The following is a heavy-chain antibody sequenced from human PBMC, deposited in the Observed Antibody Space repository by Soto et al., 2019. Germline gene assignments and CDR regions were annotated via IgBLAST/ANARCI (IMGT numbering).Heavy chain of an antibody. D-gene: IGHD6-19*01. Sequence: VQLVESGGGVVQPRRSLRLSCAASGFTFSDYAMHWVRQAPGKGLEWVAVVSHDGRNRHYADSVKGRFTIPRDRSKNTVSLEMTSLRAEDTAVYYCAKGGRKWLVTSDFNYWGQGALVTVSS. J-gene: IGHJ4*02. CDR1: GFTFSDYA. V-gene: IGHV3-30*18. CDR2: VSHDGRNR. CDR3: AKGGRKWLVTSDFNY.